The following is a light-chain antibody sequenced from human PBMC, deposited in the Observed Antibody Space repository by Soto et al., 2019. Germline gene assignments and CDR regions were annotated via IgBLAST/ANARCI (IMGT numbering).Light chain of an antibody. V-gene: IGLV3-21*02. Sequence: SYELTQPPSVSVAPGQTARITCGGNNIGSKSGHWYQQKPGQAPVLVVYDDSDRPSGIPERFSGSNSGNTATLTISRVEVVDEVDYYCQVWDNSISHYVFGTGTKVTVL. CDR2: DDS. CDR1: NIGSKS. CDR3: QVWDNSISHYV. J-gene: IGLJ1*01.